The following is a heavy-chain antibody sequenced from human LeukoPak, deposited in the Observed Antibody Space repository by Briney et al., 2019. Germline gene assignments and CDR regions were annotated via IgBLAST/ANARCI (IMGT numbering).Heavy chain of an antibody. V-gene: IGHV1-58*01. CDR2: IVVGSGNT. CDR1: GFTFTSSA. CDR3: AAGKVGGWYSLCFDY. D-gene: IGHD6-19*01. Sequence: GASVKVSCKASGFTFTSSAVQWVRQARGQRLEWIGWIVVGSGNTNYAQKFQERVTITRDMSTSTAYMELSSLRSEDTAVYYCAAGKVGGWYSLCFDYWGQGTLVTVSS. J-gene: IGHJ4*02.